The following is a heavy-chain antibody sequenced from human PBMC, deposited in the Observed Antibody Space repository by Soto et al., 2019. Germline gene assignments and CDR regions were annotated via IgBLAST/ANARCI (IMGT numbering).Heavy chain of an antibody. CDR2: IWYDGSNK. CDR1: GFTFSSYG. Sequence: QVQLVESGGGVVQPGRSLRLSCAASGFTFSSYGMHWVRQAPGKGLEWVAVIWYDGSNKYYADSVKGRFTISRDNSRNTLYLQMNSLRAEDTAVYYCARAGNPSSSWTTYLDYWCQGTLVTVSS. CDR3: ARAGNPSSSWTTYLDY. D-gene: IGHD6-13*01. V-gene: IGHV3-33*01. J-gene: IGHJ4*02.